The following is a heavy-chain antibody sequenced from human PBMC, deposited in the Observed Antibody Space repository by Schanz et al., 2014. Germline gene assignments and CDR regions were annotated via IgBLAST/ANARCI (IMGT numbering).Heavy chain of an antibody. V-gene: IGHV4-4*02. CDR1: RGSIGSTNW. Sequence: QVQLQESGPGLVKPSGTLSLTCTISRGSIGSTNWWSWLRQSPRKGLEWIGYVYHSGVTTYKSSLKSRVSITVDTKKTQFSRKLNSVTAADTAVYYCARSTYDFWSAFDYWGQGILVAVSS. J-gene: IGHJ4*02. D-gene: IGHD3-3*01. CDR3: ARSTYDFWSAFDY. CDR2: VYHSGVT.